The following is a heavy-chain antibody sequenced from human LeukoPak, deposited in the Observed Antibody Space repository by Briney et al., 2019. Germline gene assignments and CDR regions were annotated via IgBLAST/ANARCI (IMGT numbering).Heavy chain of an antibody. D-gene: IGHD6-19*01. J-gene: IGHJ4*02. CDR1: GYTFTSYG. V-gene: IGHV1-18*01. CDR3: ARDGWYPSNFDY. CDR2: ISAYNGNA. Sequence: ASVKVSCTASGYTFTSYGISWVRQAPGQGLEWMGWISAYNGNANYAQKLQGRVTMTTDTSTSTAYMELRSLRSDDTAVYYCARDGWYPSNFDYWGQGTLVTVSS.